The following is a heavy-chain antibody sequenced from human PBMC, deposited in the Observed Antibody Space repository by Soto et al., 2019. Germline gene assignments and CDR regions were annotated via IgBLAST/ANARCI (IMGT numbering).Heavy chain of an antibody. V-gene: IGHV4-4*07. CDR3: ARDEYYDSNNWFDH. CDR2: VYSTGST. D-gene: IGHD3-22*01. J-gene: IGHJ5*02. Sequence: SETLSLTCTASGGAITAYYWSWIRQPVGEGLQWIGRVYSTGSTNYNPSLRSRVTMSVDTSQNQFFLRLSPVTAADTAVYYCARDEYYDSNNWFDHWGQGILVTVSS. CDR1: GGAITAYY.